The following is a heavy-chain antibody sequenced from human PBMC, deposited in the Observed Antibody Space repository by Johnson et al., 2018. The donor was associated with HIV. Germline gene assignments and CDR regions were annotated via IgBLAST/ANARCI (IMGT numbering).Heavy chain of an antibody. J-gene: IGHJ3*01. CDR3: VRDVVDDGRYPPDAFDV. Sequence: EVQLVESGGGVVQPGRSLRLSCAASGFTYSNYWMSWVRQVPGKGLEWVANINQDGTEKYYVDFVKGRFTISRDNAKNSLYLQVNTLTVEDTAVYYCVRDVVDDGRYPPDAFDVWGHGAMVIVSS. V-gene: IGHV3-7*05. CDR2: INQDGTEK. CDR1: GFTYSNYW. D-gene: IGHD2-21*01.